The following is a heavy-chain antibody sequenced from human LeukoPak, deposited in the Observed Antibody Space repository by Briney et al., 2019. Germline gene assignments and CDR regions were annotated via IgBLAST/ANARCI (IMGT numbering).Heavy chain of an antibody. CDR3: ARQSIAARTFDY. V-gene: IGHV4-59*01. D-gene: IGHD6-6*01. CDR2: IYYSGST. Sequence: SETLSLTCPVSGGSISSDFWNWIRQPPGKGLEWIGYIYYSGSTNYNPSLKSRVTISVDTSKNQFSLKLSSVTAADTAVYYCARQSIAARTFDYWGQGTLVTVSS. CDR1: GGSISSDF. J-gene: IGHJ4*02.